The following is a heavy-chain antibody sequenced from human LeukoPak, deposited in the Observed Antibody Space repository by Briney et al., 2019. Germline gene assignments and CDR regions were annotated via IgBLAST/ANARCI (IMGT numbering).Heavy chain of an antibody. CDR2: IYYTGNT. CDR3: ARGRVAYSAYYFDY. V-gene: IGHV4-59*01. D-gene: IGHD2-15*01. J-gene: IGHJ4*02. CDR1: GDSITNYF. Sequence: PSETLSLTCTVSGDSITNYFWSWIRQPPGEGLEWIGYIYYTGNTNYKPSLKSRVTMSVDTSTNQFSLRLRSVTAADTAVYYCARGRVAYSAYYFDYWGRGTLVTVSS.